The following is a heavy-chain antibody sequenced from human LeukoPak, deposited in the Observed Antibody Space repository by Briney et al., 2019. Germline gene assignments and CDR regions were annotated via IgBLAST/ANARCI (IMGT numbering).Heavy chain of an antibody. CDR1: GFTFSTYS. V-gene: IGHV3-72*01. Sequence: PGGSLRLSCAASGFTFSTYSMNWVRQAPGKGLEWVGRTRNKANSYTTEYAASVKGRFTISRDDSKNSLYLQMNSLKTEDTAVYYCARVLGYSGYDLAYWGQGTLVTVSS. CDR2: TRNKANSYTT. D-gene: IGHD5-12*01. J-gene: IGHJ4*02. CDR3: ARVLGYSGYDLAY.